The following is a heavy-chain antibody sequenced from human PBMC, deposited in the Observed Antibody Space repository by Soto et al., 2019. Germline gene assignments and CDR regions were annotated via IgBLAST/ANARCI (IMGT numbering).Heavy chain of an antibody. D-gene: IGHD5-18*01. J-gene: IGHJ4*02. V-gene: IGHV4-30-4*01. CDR3: ARVVDAAMLS. CDR2: IYYSGST. CDR1: GVSISSGDYY. Sequence: SETLSLTGTVSGVSISSGDYYCTWIRQPPGKGLEWIGYIYYSGSTYYNPSLKSRVTISIDTSKNQLSLKLSSVTAADTAVYYCARVVDAAMLSWGQGTLVTVSS.